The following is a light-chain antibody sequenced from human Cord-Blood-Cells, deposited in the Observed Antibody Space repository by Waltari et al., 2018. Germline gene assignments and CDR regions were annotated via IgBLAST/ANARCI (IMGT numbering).Light chain of an antibody. Sequence: DIVLTQSPATLSLSPGERATLSCRGSQSVSSYLAWYQQKPGQAPRLLIYDASNRATGIPARFSGSGSGTDFTLTISSLEPEDFAVYYCQQRSNWPPTWTFGQGTKVEIK. J-gene: IGKJ1*01. CDR3: QQRSNWPPTWT. CDR2: DAS. CDR1: QSVSSY. V-gene: IGKV3-11*01.